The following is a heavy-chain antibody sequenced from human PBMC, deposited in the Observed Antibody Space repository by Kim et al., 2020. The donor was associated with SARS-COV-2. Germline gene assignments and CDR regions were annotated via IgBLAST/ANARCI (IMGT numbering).Heavy chain of an antibody. J-gene: IGHJ3*02. Sequence: GGSLRLSCAASGFTFSSYGMHWVRQAPGKGLEWVAVIWYDGSNKYYADSVKGRFTIFRDNSKNTLYLQMNSLRAEDTAVYYCAKNVEYYYDSSGDHDAFDIWGQGTMVTVSS. CDR1: GFTFSSYG. CDR2: IWYDGSNK. CDR3: AKNVEYYYDSSGDHDAFDI. V-gene: IGHV3-33*06. D-gene: IGHD3-22*01.